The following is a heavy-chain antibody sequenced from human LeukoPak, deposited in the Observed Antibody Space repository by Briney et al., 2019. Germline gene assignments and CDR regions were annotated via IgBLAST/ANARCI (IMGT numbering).Heavy chain of an antibody. CDR1: GGSISSSSYY. V-gene: IGHV4-39*02. D-gene: IGHD1-14*01. Sequence: SETLSLTCTVSGGSISSSSYYWGWIRQPPGKGLEWIGSIYYSGSTYYNPSLKSRVTISVDTSKNQFSLKLSFVTAADTAVYYCARDARMPRYFDYWGQGTLVTVSS. CDR2: IYYSGST. J-gene: IGHJ4*02. CDR3: ARDARMPRYFDY.